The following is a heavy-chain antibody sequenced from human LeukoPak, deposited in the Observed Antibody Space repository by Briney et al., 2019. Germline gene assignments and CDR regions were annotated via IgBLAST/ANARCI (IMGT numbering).Heavy chain of an antibody. CDR2: IYASGD. D-gene: IGHD4-23*01. V-gene: IGHV4-61*02. Sequence: NPSQTLSLTCTVSGGSISLGSYYWSWIRQSAGKGLEWIGRIYASGDTDYNPPHYNPSLRSRGTISIDTPKSQFSLKLSSVTPADTAVYFCAREFRGGGDSGIFDYWGQGALVTVSS. CDR3: AREFRGGGDSGIFDY. J-gene: IGHJ4*02. CDR1: GGSISLGSYY.